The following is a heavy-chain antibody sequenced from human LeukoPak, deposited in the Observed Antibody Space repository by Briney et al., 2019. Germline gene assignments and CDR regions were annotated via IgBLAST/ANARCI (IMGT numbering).Heavy chain of an antibody. CDR1: GFNFADHA. CDR2: ISGISGSTT. V-gene: IGHV3-23*01. D-gene: IGHD3-10*01. Sequence: GGSLGLSCAASGFNFADHAMRWVRQAPGKGLEWVSAISGISGSTTIYADSVKGRFAVSRDNSRNTLFLQMNSLRAEDTAVYYCAKNYASGRGVPYAMDVWGQGTTVTVAS. CDR3: AKNYASGRGVPYAMDV. J-gene: IGHJ6*02.